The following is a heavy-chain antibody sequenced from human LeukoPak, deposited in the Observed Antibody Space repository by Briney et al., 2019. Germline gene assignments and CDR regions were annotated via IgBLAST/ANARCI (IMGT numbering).Heavy chain of an antibody. CDR1: GYTFTGYY. D-gene: IGHD6-13*01. V-gene: IGHV1-2*02. J-gene: IGHJ4*02. Sequence: ASVKVSCKASGYTFTGYYMHWVRQAPGQGLEWMGWINPNSGGTNYAQKSQGRVTMTRDTSISTAYMELSRLRPDDTAVYYCARAYSSSWDDYWGQGTLVTVSS. CDR2: INPNSGGT. CDR3: ARAYSSSWDDY.